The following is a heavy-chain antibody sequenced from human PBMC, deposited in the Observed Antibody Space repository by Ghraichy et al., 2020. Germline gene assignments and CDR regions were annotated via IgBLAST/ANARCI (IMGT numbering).Heavy chain of an antibody. V-gene: IGHV3-23*01. CDR1: GFIFSNYA. J-gene: IGHJ4*02. CDR2: ISSSGDTT. CDR3: AKGGRGSSYSNFDN. D-gene: IGHD6-6*01. Sequence: GGSLRLSWVASGFIFSNYAMAWVRQAPGKGLEWVSIISSSGDTTYYADSVKGRFTISRDKDKNTLYLQLNSLRAEDTAVYYCAKGGRGSSYSNFDNWGQGILVTVTS.